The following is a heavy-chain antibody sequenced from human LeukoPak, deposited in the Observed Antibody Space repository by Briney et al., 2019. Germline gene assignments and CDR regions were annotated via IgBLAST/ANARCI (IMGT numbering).Heavy chain of an antibody. CDR2: IEKDGSDK. CDR1: EFTFSNFW. Sequence: GGTLRLSCTASEFTFSNFWMTWVRQAPGKGREWVASIEKDGSDKYYVDSVTGRFTISSDNAKPSLYLQMNSLRAADTAVYYCARLSGFTETSHFDSWGQGALVTVSS. J-gene: IGHJ4*02. V-gene: IGHV3-7*01. CDR3: ARLSGFTETSHFDS. D-gene: IGHD6-25*01.